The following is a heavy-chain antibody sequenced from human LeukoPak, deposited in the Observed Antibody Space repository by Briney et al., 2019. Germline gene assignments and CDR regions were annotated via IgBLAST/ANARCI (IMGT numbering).Heavy chain of an antibody. CDR3: ARELRLGGNWFDP. CDR1: GGTFTSYA. CDR2: IIPISGTT. Sequence: ASVKVSCKTSGGTFTSYAITWVRQAPGQGLEWMGKIIPISGTTNYAQKFQGRVTFTADESTSTAYMELSSLRSEDTALYYCARELRLGGNWFDPRGQGTLVTVSS. J-gene: IGHJ5*02. V-gene: IGHV1-69*15. D-gene: IGHD1-26*01.